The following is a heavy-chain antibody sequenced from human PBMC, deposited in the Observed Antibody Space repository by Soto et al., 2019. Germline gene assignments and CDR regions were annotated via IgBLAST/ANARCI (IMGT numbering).Heavy chain of an antibody. Sequence: GGSLRLSCVASGFTFHNYEMNWVRQAPGKGLEWISYITSIGSTTYYADSVKGRFAISRDNAKNSLYLQMNSLGAEDTAVYYCARGNSPVNVFWGHGTQVTVSS. D-gene: IGHD3-16*02. CDR1: GFTFHNYE. CDR3: ARGNSPVNVF. V-gene: IGHV3-48*03. CDR2: ITSIGSTT. J-gene: IGHJ4*01.